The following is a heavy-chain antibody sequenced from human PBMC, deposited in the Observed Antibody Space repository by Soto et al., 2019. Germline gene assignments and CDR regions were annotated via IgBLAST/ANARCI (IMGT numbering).Heavy chain of an antibody. Sequence: QAHLEQSGAELKRPGASVKVSCKASGYNFSDFDINWLRQASGQGRVWRGWMNAKSGDTFFPQRFKGKFNTTGDTSLTTAFMELGSLASDDTAIFYCARGNPFNYAGLDVWGQGTTVAVSS. CDR3: ARGNPFNYAGLDV. D-gene: IGHD3-16*01. V-gene: IGHV1-8*01. CDR1: GYNFSDFD. J-gene: IGHJ6*02. CDR2: MNAKSGDT.